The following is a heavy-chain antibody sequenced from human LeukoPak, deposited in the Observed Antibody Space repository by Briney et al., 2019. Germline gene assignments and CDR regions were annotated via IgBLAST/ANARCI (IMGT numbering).Heavy chain of an antibody. CDR3: ARDPLYSYGYFDY. CDR2: IYSGGST. V-gene: IGHV3-66*01. CDR1: GFTVSSNY. Sequence: GGSLRLSCAASGFTVSSNYMSWVRQAPGKGLEWVSVIYSGGSTYYADSVKGRFTISRDNSKNTLYLQMNRLRAEDTAVYYCARDPLYSYGYFDYWGQGTLVTVSS. D-gene: IGHD5-18*01. J-gene: IGHJ4*02.